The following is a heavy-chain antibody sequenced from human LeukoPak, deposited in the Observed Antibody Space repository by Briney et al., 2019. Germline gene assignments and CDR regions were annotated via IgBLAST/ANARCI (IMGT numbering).Heavy chain of an antibody. CDR3: VSFYETY. CDR1: GNYW. D-gene: IGHD2-2*01. Sequence: GESLRLSCAASGNYWMHWVRQAPGKGLVWVSHINSDGSWTSYADSAKGRFTISKDNAKNTVYLQMNNLRAEDPAVYYCVSFYETYWGRGTLVTVSS. V-gene: IGHV3-74*01. J-gene: IGHJ4*02. CDR2: INSDGSWT.